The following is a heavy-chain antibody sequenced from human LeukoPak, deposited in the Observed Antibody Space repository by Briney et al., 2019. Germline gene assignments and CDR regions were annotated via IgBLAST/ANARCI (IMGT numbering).Heavy chain of an antibody. D-gene: IGHD4-23*01. CDR3: AGYGGKSWFDP. J-gene: IGHJ5*02. V-gene: IGHV1-8*03. CDR1: GYTFTSYD. CDR2: MNPNSGNT. Sequence: GASVRVSCKASGYTFTSYDINWVRQATGQGLEWMGWMNPNSGNTGYAQKFQGRVTITRNTSISTAYMELSSLRSDDTAVYYCAGYGGKSWFDPWGQGTLVTVSS.